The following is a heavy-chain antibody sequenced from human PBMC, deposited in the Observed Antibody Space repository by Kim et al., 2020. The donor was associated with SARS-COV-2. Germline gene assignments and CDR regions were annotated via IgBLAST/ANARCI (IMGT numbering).Heavy chain of an antibody. Sequence: PSLKSRVTISVDTSKNQFSLKLSSVTAADTAVYYCARRVKSGSYYIWFDPWGQGTLVTVSS. D-gene: IGHD1-26*01. V-gene: IGHV4-39*01. J-gene: IGHJ5*02. CDR3: ARRVKSGSYYIWFDP.